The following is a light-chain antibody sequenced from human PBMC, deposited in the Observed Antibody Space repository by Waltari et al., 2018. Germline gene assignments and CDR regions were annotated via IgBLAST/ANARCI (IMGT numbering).Light chain of an antibody. CDR3: CSYTGGSIPVI. Sequence: HSALTPPASVLGSPGRSTPFPSPGTNSDFGKYKLFSWYQQHPGKAPKLMIYEVSKRPSGISYRFSGSKSGDTASLTISGLQAEDEAEYYCCSYTGGSIPVIFGGGTKLTVL. CDR1: NSDFGKYKL. CDR2: EVS. J-gene: IGLJ2*01. V-gene: IGLV2-23*02.